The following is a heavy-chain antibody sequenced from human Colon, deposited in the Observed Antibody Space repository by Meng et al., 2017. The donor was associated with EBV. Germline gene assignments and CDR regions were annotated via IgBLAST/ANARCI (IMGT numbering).Heavy chain of an antibody. V-gene: IGHV4-4*02. CDR3: ARHVYGDSYGF. J-gene: IGHJ4*02. Sequence: QWQLQESGPGLVEPSGTLALTCAVSGASISSNNWWSWVRQPPGKGLEWIGEIYHGGNTNYNPSLKSRVTISVDRSNDQFSLNLSSLTAADTAVYYCARHVYGDSYGFWGQGTLVTVSS. D-gene: IGHD4-17*01. CDR1: GASISSNNW. CDR2: IYHGGNT.